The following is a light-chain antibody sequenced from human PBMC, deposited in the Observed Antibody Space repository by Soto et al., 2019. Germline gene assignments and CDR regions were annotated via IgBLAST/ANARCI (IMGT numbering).Light chain of an antibody. CDR1: QSVSSTY. CDR2: GAS. Sequence: EILLTQSPGTLSLSPVERATLSCRASQSVSSTYLAWYQQKPGRAPRLLIYGASSRATGIPSRFSGSGSGTDFTLTITRLEPEDFAVYYCQQYESSLGWSFGQGTKVDIK. J-gene: IGKJ1*01. V-gene: IGKV3-20*01. CDR3: QQYESSLGWS.